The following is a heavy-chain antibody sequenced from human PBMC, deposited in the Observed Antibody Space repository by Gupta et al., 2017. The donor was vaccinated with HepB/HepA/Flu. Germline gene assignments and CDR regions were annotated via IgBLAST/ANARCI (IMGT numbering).Heavy chain of an antibody. V-gene: IGHV4-4*02. CDR3: ARRTANSPLDA. Sequence: QVQLQESGPGLVKPSETLALICAVSGGSISGTNRWSWVRQPPGKGMEWIAEIYQSGSNNDNPALKGGVTIVVDKSKSQFSMKMTSVTAADTAVYYGARRTANSPLDAGGQGSMVTVSS. J-gene: IGHJ5*02. CDR1: GGSISGTNR. CDR2: IYQSGSN. D-gene: IGHD1-7*01.